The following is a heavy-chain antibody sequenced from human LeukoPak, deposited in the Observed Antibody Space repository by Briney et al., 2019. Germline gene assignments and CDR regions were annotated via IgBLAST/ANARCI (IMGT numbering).Heavy chain of an antibody. V-gene: IGHV3-30*18. J-gene: IGHJ4*02. D-gene: IGHD3-16*02. Sequence: GGSLRLSCAASGFTFSSYVMHWVRQAPGKGLEWVAVISYDGSNKYYADSVKGRFTISRDNSKNTLYLQMNSLRAEDTAVYYCAKDSLFLGELSSYFDYWGQGTLVTVSS. CDR2: ISYDGSNK. CDR1: GFTFSSYV. CDR3: AKDSLFLGELSSYFDY.